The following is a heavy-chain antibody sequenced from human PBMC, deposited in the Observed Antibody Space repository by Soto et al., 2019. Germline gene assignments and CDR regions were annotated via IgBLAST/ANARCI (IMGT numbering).Heavy chain of an antibody. D-gene: IGHD3-10*01. V-gene: IGHV4-4*02. CDR1: GGSIISSNW. CDR2: IYHSGST. J-gene: IGHJ4*02. CDR3: ARAYYYGSDSMGLAS. Sequence: QVQLQESGPGLMKPSGTLSLTCAVSGGSIISSNWWSWVRQPPGKGLEWIGEIYHSGSTNYNPSLKSRVTIAVDKSKNQFSLKLSSVTAADTAVYYCARAYYYGSDSMGLASWGQGTLVTVSS.